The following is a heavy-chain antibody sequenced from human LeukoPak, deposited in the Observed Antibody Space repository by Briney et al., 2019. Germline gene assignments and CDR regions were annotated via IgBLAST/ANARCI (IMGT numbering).Heavy chain of an antibody. CDR1: GYTFTSYG. CDR3: ARGMWDGSYSNFDY. J-gene: IGHJ4*02. D-gene: IGHD1-26*01. V-gene: IGHV1-18*01. Sequence: GASVKVSCKASGYTFTSYGISWVRQAPGQGLEWMGWISAYNGNTNYAQKFQGRVTMTRDTSISTAYMELSRLRSDDTAVYYCARGMWDGSYSNFDYWGQGTLVTVSS. CDR2: ISAYNGNT.